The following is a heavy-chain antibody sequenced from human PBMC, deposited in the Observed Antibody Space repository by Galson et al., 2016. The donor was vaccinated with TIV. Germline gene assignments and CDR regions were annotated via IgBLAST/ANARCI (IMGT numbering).Heavy chain of an antibody. D-gene: IGHD3-22*01. V-gene: IGHV1-69*06. Sequence: SVKVSCKASGDTFSNYAISWVRQAPGQGPEWMGRINPIFHTATYAQRLQGRVTIMADKSTTTIYMELNSLRPEDTAVYYCAREMYYYDSTADYAFDIWGQGTMVTVSS. CDR2: INPIFHTA. CDR3: AREMYYYDSTADYAFDI. CDR1: GDTFSNYA. J-gene: IGHJ3*02.